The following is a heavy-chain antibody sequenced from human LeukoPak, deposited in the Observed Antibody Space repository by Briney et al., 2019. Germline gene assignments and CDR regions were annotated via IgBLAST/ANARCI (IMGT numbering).Heavy chain of an antibody. CDR3: ASALAAASHTSFDH. CDR2: IYSGGNT. J-gene: IGHJ4*02. D-gene: IGHD6-13*01. V-gene: IGHV3-66*01. Sequence: PGGSLRVSCAASGFTVSNNYMSWVRQAPGKGLEWVSIIYSGGNTYYADSVKGRFTISRDNSQNTVYLQMNSMRAEDTAVYYCASALAAASHTSFDHWGQGTLVTVSS. CDR1: GFTVSNNY.